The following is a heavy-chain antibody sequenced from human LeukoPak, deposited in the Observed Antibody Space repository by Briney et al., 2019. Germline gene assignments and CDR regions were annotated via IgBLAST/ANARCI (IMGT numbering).Heavy chain of an antibody. CDR3: ARENDILTCSFDY. CDR2: SSAYNGNT. J-gene: IGHJ4*02. Sequence: ASVKVSCKASGYTFTSYGISWVRQAPGQGVEWMGGSSAYNGNTNYAQKLQGRVTMTTDTSTSTAYMELRSLRSDDTAVYYCARENDILTCSFDYWGQGTLVTVFS. D-gene: IGHD3-9*01. CDR1: GYTFTSYG. V-gene: IGHV1-18*04.